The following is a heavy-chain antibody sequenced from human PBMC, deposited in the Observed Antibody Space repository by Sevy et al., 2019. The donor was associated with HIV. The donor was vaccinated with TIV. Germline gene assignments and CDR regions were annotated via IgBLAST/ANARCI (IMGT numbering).Heavy chain of an antibody. CDR2: FYYSEST. CDR3: ARAFRAVAGSHYFDY. Sequence: SETLSLTCTVSGGSISISSYYWGWIRQPSGKGLEWIGSFYYSESTYYNPSLKSRVTISVDTSKNQFSLKLSSVTAADTAVYYRARAFRAVAGSHYFDYWGQGTLVTVSS. J-gene: IGHJ4*02. V-gene: IGHV4-39*01. D-gene: IGHD6-19*01. CDR1: GGSISISSYY.